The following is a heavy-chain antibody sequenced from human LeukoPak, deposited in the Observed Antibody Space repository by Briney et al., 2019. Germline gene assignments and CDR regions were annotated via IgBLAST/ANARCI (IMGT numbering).Heavy chain of an antibody. J-gene: IGHJ4*02. CDR1: GFTFSRYW. CDR3: ARDVSGWPFDY. V-gene: IGHV3-7*01. D-gene: IGHD6-19*01. Sequence: GGSLRLSCAASGFTFSRYWMSWVRQVPDKGLEWVANINPDGSEEFYVHAVRGRFTISRDNAKNSLYLQMHSLRVDDTGIYYCARDVSGWPFDYWGQGTRLTVSS. CDR2: INPDGSEE.